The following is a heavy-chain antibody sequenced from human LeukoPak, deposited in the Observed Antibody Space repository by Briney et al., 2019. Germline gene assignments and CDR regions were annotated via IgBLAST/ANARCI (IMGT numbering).Heavy chain of an antibody. Sequence: GGSLRLSCAASGFTFSSYAMSWVRQAPGKGLEWVSAISGSGGSTYYADSVKGRFTISRDNSKNTLYLQMNGLRAEDTAVYYCAKDIGSQLGNDYWGQGTLVTVSS. CDR1: GFTFSSYA. J-gene: IGHJ4*02. CDR2: ISGSGGST. CDR3: AKDIGSQLGNDY. V-gene: IGHV3-23*01. D-gene: IGHD6-13*01.